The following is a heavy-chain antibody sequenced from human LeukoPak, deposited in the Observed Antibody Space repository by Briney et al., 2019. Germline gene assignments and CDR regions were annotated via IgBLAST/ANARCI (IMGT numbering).Heavy chain of an antibody. CDR3: AREWSAFDI. V-gene: IGHV3-11*04. D-gene: IGHD2-8*01. J-gene: IGHJ3*02. Sequence: PGGSLRLSCAASGRTFTEYYMHWIRQAPGKGLEWVSFIGGTAGNTYCADSVKGRFTISRDNAKNSLYLQMNSLRAEDTAVYYCAREWSAFDIWGQGTMVTVSS. CDR2: IGGTAGNT. CDR1: GRTFTEYY.